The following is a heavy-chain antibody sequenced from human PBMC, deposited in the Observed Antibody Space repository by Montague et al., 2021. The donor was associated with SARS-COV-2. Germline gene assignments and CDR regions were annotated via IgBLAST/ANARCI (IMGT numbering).Heavy chain of an antibody. D-gene: IGHD2-21*01. CDR3: ARGINSAGSYYYHLDV. Sequence: SETLSLTCTVSSGSLSNYYWSWIRQSPDKGLEWIGYMYETGNMIYNPSLKSRATISVDTSKKQFSLRLSSVTAADTAVYFCARGINSAGSYYYHLDVWGQGTTVTVSS. CDR1: SGSLSNYY. CDR2: MYETGNM. V-gene: IGHV4-59*01. J-gene: IGHJ6*02.